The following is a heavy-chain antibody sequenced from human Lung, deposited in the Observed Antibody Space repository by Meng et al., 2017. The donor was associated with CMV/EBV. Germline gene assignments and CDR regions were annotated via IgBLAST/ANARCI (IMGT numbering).Heavy chain of an antibody. D-gene: IGHD1-26*01. CDR1: GYTFSAYQ. J-gene: IGHJ4*02. V-gene: IGHV1-2*02. CDR3: ARFGGAPVGSTPPDY. Sequence: SXXVSXKTSGYTFSAYQMHWIRQAPGHGLEWMGWINPSSGVTRSAPKYQGRVTMTSDRYSTAYLELTSLTSDDTAFYYCARFGGAPVGSTPPDYWGQGTLVTVSS. CDR2: INPSSGVT.